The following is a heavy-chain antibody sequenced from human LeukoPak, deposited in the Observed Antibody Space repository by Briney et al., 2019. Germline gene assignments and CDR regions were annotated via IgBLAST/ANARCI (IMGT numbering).Heavy chain of an antibody. Sequence: GESLKISCKGSGYSFTSYWIGWVRQMPGKGLEWMGIIYPGDSDTRYSPSFQGQVTISADKSISTAYLQWSSLKASDTAMYYCARQGDYDYVWGSYRSPGYFDYWGRGTLVTVSS. CDR3: ARQGDYDYVWGSYRSPGYFDY. CDR1: GYSFTSYW. CDR2: IYPGDSDT. D-gene: IGHD3-16*02. V-gene: IGHV5-51*01. J-gene: IGHJ4*02.